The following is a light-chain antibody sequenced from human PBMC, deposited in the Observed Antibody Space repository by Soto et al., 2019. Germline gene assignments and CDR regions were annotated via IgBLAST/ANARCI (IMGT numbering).Light chain of an antibody. CDR1: QSISDS. CDR3: QQSYTTSWT. J-gene: IGKJ1*01. V-gene: IGKV1-39*01. CDR2: AAS. Sequence: DIQMTQSPSSLSASVGDRVTITCRASQSISDSLNWYQQKPGKAPKLLIYAASSLQSGVPSRLSGNGFGTDFTLIISSMQPEESATYYFQQSYTTSWTFGQGTKVEIK.